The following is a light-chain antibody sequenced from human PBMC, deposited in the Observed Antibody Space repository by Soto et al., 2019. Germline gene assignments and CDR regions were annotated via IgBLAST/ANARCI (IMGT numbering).Light chain of an antibody. CDR3: KKYNNWNLT. CDR2: ETS. V-gene: IGKV3-15*01. Sequence: EIVMTQSPATLSVSPGERATLSCRASQSIRSNLAWYRHKPGQAPSLLIYETSTRATGVPARFSGSGSGTEFTLIIRRIETEELAVYYCKKYNNWNLTVGQGKRREIK. CDR1: QSIRSN. J-gene: IGKJ5*01.